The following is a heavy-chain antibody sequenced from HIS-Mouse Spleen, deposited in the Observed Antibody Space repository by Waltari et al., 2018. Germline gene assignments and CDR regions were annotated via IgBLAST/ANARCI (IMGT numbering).Heavy chain of an antibody. CDR2: ISSSGST. D-gene: IGHD6-13*01. J-gene: IGHJ2*01. CDR3: AREIPYSSSWYDWYFDL. V-gene: IGHV4-39*07. CDR1: GGSISSSSYY. Sequence: QLQLQESGPGLVKPSETLSLTCTVSGGSISSSSYYWGWIRQPPGKGLEWIGSISSSGSTYYNPCLKSRVTISVDTSKNQFSLRLSSVTAADTAVYYCAREIPYSSSWYDWYFDLWGRGTLVTVSS.